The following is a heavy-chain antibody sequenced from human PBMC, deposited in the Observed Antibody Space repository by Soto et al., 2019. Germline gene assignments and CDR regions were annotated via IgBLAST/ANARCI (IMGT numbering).Heavy chain of an antibody. D-gene: IGHD2-15*01. J-gene: IGHJ4*02. CDR2: MNEDGSGT. V-gene: IGHV3-74*01. Sequence: EVQLVESGGGLVQPGGSLRLSCAASGFTFSNYWMHWVRQAPGKGLVWVSRMNEDGSGTSYADSVKGRFTISRDNDKNTLYLQMTGQRGAVAALYYCRAVVDLWGQGTLVTVSP. CDR3: RAVVDL. CDR1: GFTFSNYW.